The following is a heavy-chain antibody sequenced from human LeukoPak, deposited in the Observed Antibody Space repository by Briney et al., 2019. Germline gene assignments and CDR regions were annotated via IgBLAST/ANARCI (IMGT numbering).Heavy chain of an antibody. D-gene: IGHD5-24*01. CDR1: GGTFSGYA. CDR2: IIPIFGTA. Sequence: SVKVSCKASGGTFSGYAISWVRQAPGQGLEWMGGIIPIFGTANYAQKFQGRVTITADKSTSTAYMELSSLRSEDTAVYYCARELEDGHYYYGMDVWGKGTTVTVSS. CDR3: ARELEDGHYYYGMDV. V-gene: IGHV1-69*06. J-gene: IGHJ6*04.